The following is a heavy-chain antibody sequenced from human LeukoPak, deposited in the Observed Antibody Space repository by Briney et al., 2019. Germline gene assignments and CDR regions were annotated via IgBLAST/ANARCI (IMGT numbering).Heavy chain of an antibody. CDR3: ARGRYSRGWYGFDY. CDR2: IYPGDSDT. Sequence: GESLKIPCKGSGYSFTSYWIVWVRQMPGKGLEWMGLIYPGDSDTRNSPSFQGQVTMSADKSISTAYLQWSSLRASDTAMYYCARGRYSRGWYGFDYWGQGTLVTVSS. CDR1: GYSFTSYW. V-gene: IGHV5-51*01. D-gene: IGHD6-19*01. J-gene: IGHJ4*02.